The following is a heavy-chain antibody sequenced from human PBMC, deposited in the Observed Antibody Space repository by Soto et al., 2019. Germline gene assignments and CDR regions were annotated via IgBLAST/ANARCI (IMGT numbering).Heavy chain of an antibody. D-gene: IGHD6-6*01. CDR3: ARGRIAARNFDY. V-gene: IGHV4-34*01. CDR1: GESFSGHY. CDR2: INHSGNT. J-gene: IGHJ4*02. Sequence: PSETLSLTCTVYGESFSGHYWSWIRQPPGKGLEWIGEINHSGNTNYNPSLKSRVTISIDTSKNQFSLKLRSVAAADTAVFYCARGRIAARNFDYWGQGTLVTVSS.